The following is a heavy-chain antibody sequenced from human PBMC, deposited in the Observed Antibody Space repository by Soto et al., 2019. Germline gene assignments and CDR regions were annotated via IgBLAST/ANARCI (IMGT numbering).Heavy chain of an antibody. CDR2: IKSKTDGGTT. Sequence: GGSLRLSCAASGFTFSNAWMSWVRQAPGKGLEWVGRIKSKTDGGTTDYAAPVKGRFTISRDDSKNTLYLQMNSLKTEDTAVYYCTTDIMITFGGVIVIPNYWGQGTLVTVSS. CDR3: TTDIMITFGGVIVIPNY. J-gene: IGHJ4*02. V-gene: IGHV3-15*01. D-gene: IGHD3-16*02. CDR1: GFTFSNAW.